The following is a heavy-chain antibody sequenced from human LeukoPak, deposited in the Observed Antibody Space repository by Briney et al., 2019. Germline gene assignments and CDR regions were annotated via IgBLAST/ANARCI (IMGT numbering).Heavy chain of an antibody. D-gene: IGHD4-23*01. CDR1: GYTFSNYG. CDR3: ARGGLGGMTTLVLDAFDI. Sequence: GASLKVSCKASGYTFSNYGISWVRQAPGQEVEWMGWISPYNGNTNYAQKLQCRVTMTTDTSTNTAYMDLRGLRSDDTAVYYCARGGLGGMTTLVLDAFDIWGQGTMVTVSS. J-gene: IGHJ3*02. CDR2: ISPYNGNT. V-gene: IGHV1-18*01.